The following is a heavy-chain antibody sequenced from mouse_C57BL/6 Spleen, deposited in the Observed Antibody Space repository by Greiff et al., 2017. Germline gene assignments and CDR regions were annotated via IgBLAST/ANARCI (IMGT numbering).Heavy chain of an antibody. CDR3: ARHSNYYIDY. J-gene: IGHJ2*01. Sequence: ESGPGLVKPSQSLSLTCSVTGYSITSGYYWNWIRQFPGNKLEWMGYISYDGSNNYNPSLKNRISITRDTSKNQFFLKLNSVTTEDTATYYCARHSNYYIDYWGQGTTLTVSS. V-gene: IGHV3-6*01. CDR2: ISYDGSN. D-gene: IGHD2-5*01. CDR1: GYSITSGYY.